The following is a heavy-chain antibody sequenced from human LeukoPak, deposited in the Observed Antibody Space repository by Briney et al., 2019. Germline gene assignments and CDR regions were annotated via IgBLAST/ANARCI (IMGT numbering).Heavy chain of an antibody. CDR1: GVTFSNSA. D-gene: IGHD6-19*01. J-gene: IGHJ4*01. Sequence: PGGSLRLSCAASGVTFSNSAMSWVRHGPGTGLELVSTLSGSGITTYYSDSVKGRFTISRDNSKNTLYLQMNSLRAEDTAVYHCAKGIYSSGWSYFDYWGPGTLVTVSS. V-gene: IGHV3-23*01. CDR2: LSGSGITT. CDR3: AKGIYSSGWSYFDY.